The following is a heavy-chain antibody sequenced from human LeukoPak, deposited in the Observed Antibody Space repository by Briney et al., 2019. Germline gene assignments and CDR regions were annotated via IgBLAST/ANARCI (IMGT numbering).Heavy chain of an antibody. J-gene: IGHJ3*02. Sequence: ASVKVSCKVSGYTLTELSMHWVRQAPGKGLEWMGGFDPEDGETIYAQKFQGRVTMTEDTSTDTAYMELSSPRSEDTAVYYCATDPYYYGSGSYFAFDIWGQGTMVTVSS. CDR1: GYTLTELS. CDR3: ATDPYYYGSGSYFAFDI. CDR2: FDPEDGET. V-gene: IGHV1-24*01. D-gene: IGHD3-10*01.